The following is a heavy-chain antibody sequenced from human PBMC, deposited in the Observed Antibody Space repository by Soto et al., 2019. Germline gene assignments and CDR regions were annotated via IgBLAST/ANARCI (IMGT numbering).Heavy chain of an antibody. CDR3: ASNSYGYTFYYY. Sequence: SETLSLTCTVSGGSISSGDYYWSWIRQPPGKGLEWIGYIYYSGSTYYNPSLKSRVTISVDTSKNQFSLKLSSVTAADTAVYYCASNSYGYTFYYYWGQGNLVTVSS. CDR1: GGSISSGDYY. CDR2: IYYSGST. D-gene: IGHD5-18*01. V-gene: IGHV4-30-4*01. J-gene: IGHJ4*02.